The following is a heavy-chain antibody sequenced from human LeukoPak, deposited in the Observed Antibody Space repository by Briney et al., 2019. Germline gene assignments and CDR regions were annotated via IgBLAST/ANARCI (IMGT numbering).Heavy chain of an antibody. CDR3: AKGYYYFDY. CDR2: IYYTGSI. Sequence: SETLSLTCTFSDGSVSSSDSYWNWIRQPPGKGLEWIGYIYYTGSINYNPSLKSRITISVDTSKNQFSLKLTSVTAADTAIYYCAKGYYYFDYWGQGTLVTVSS. D-gene: IGHD3-10*01. V-gene: IGHV4-61*08. J-gene: IGHJ4*02. CDR1: DGSVSSSDSY.